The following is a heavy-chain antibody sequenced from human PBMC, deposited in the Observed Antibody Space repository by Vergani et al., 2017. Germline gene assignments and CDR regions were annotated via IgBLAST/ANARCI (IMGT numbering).Heavy chain of an antibody. V-gene: IGHV7-4-1*02. J-gene: IGHJ5*02. D-gene: IGHD2-15*01. CDR2: INSNSGNP. CDR1: GYTFTNYA. CDR3: VRTRSGSCTGGRCYAGWFDP. Sequence: QVQLVQSGSEVKKPAASVKVSCRASGYTFTNYALNWVRQAPGQGLEWMGWINSNSGNPTYAQGFKGRFVFSLDSSVSTSYLQINSLQPEDTAVYYCVRTRSGSCTGGRCYAGWFDPWGQGTLVTVSS.